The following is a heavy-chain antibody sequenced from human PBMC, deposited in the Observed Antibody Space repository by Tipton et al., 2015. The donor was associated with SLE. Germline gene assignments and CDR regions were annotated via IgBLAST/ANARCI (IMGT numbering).Heavy chain of an antibody. J-gene: IGHJ2*01. Sequence: TLSLTCTVSGGSISSGDYYWSWIRQPPGKGLEWIGYIYYSGSTNYNPSLKSRVTISVDTSKNQFSLKLSSVTAADTAVYYCARDHGDYGDYFWYFDLWGRGTLVTVSS. V-gene: IGHV4-30-4*01. D-gene: IGHD4-17*01. CDR2: IYYSGST. CDR3: ARDHGDYGDYFWYFDL. CDR1: GGSISSGDYY.